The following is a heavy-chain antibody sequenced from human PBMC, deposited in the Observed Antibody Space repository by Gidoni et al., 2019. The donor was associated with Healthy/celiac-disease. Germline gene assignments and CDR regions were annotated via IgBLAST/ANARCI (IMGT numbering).Heavy chain of an antibody. CDR3: ARGPVGPLGY. Sequence: QVQLQQWGAGLLQPSETLSLTCAVYVGSFSGYYWSWSRQPPGKGLEWSGEINHSGSTNYNPSLKSRVTISVDTSKNQCSLKLSSVTAEDTAVYYCARGPVGPLGYWGQGTLVNVSS. CDR1: VGSFSGYY. V-gene: IGHV4-34*01. CDR2: INHSGST. J-gene: IGHJ4*02. D-gene: IGHD1-26*01.